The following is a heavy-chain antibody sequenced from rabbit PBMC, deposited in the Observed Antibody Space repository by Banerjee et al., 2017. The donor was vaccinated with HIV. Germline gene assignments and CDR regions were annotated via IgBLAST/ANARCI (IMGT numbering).Heavy chain of an antibody. V-gene: IGHV1S47*01. CDR3: ASGYSDVYFDL. D-gene: IGHD1-1*01. Sequence: QEQLVESGGGLVQPEGSLTLTCKASGFDFSNNAMCWVRQTPGKGPEWIACIDDGDGSTYYASWVNGRFTISRSTSLNTVTLQMTSLTAADTATYFCASGYSDVYFDLWGQGTLVTVS. CDR2: IDDGDGST. CDR1: GFDFSNNA. J-gene: IGHJ4*01.